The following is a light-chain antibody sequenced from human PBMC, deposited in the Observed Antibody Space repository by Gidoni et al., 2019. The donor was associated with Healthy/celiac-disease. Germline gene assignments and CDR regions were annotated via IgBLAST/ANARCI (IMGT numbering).Light chain of an antibody. CDR3: QQYYSTPCS. J-gene: IGKJ2*04. V-gene: IGKV4-1*01. CDR2: WAS. Sequence: DIVMNQSPDSLAVSLGERATINCKSSQSVLDSSNNKNYLAWYQQKPGQPPKLLIYWASTRESGVPDRFSGSGSGTDFTLTISSLQAEDVAVYYCQQYYSTPCSFGQGTKLEIK. CDR1: QSVLDSSNNKNY.